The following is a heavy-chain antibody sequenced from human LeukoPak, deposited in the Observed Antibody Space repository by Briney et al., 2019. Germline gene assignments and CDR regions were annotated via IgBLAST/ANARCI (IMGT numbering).Heavy chain of an antibody. CDR1: GFTFSSYR. J-gene: IGHJ4*02. CDR3: ARGRAIDAYYYGSGSYLRIGELDY. D-gene: IGHD3-10*01. Sequence: GGSLRLSCAASGFTFSSYRMNWVRQAPGKGLEWVSYISSSSSTIYYADSVKGRFTISRDNAKNSLYLQMNSLRAEDTAVYYCARGRAIDAYYYGSGSYLRIGELDYWGQGTLVTVSS. CDR2: ISSSSSTI. V-gene: IGHV3-48*01.